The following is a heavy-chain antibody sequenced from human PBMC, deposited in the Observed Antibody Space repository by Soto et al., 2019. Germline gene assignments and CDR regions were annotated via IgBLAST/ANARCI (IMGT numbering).Heavy chain of an antibody. D-gene: IGHD2-21*02. CDR2: ISGSGGNT. CDR3: AKDPPGRHIIVVTALDC. Sequence: LQSGGGWVQPGGSLRLSCAGSGFTYGAYAMSWVRQAPGKGLEWVSSISGSGGNTFYADSVKGRFTISRDNSKNTLYLQMNSLRAEDTAVYYCAKDPPGRHIIVVTALDCWGQGTLVTVSA. J-gene: IGHJ4*02. V-gene: IGHV3-23*01. CDR1: GFTYGAYA.